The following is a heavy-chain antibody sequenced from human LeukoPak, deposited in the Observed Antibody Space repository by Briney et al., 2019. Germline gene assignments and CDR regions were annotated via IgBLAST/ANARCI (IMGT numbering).Heavy chain of an antibody. Sequence: GGSLRLSCAASGFTFSSYAMSWVRQAPGKGLEWVSDINGSGGSTYYADSVKGRFTISRGNAKNSLYLQMNSLRAEDTAVYYCARDPGIAAAEEFDPWGQGTLVTVSS. CDR1: GFTFSSYA. V-gene: IGHV3-23*01. CDR3: ARDPGIAAAEEFDP. D-gene: IGHD6-13*01. CDR2: INGSGGST. J-gene: IGHJ5*02.